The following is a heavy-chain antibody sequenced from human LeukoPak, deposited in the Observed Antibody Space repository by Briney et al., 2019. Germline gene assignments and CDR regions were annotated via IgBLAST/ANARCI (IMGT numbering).Heavy chain of an antibody. Sequence: GGSLRLSCAPSGFTFSTYGMHWVRQAPGKGLKWVAGISYDGSKKYYADSVKGRFTISRDNSKNTLWLQMNSLSAEDTAVYYCAKDINSYGYDYWGQGTLVTVSS. V-gene: IGHV3-30*18. D-gene: IGHD5-18*01. CDR2: ISYDGSKK. CDR3: AKDINSYGYDY. CDR1: GFTFSTYG. J-gene: IGHJ4*02.